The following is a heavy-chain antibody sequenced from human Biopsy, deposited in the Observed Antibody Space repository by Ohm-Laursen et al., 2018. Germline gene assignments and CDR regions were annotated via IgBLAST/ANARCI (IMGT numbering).Heavy chain of an antibody. V-gene: IGHV2-70*11. CDR2: VDWDGYN. J-gene: IGHJ6*02. D-gene: IGHD6-13*01. CDR1: GFSLSARGMC. Sequence: TQTLTLTCSFSGFSLSARGMCVSWIRQAPGKALEWLARVDWDGYNDYRASLQTKLSISKDTSNDQVVLTVNNVDPADTATYYCARTPILIVSAGLVYRHRRHLQGMDVWGQGIAVTVS. CDR3: ARTPILIVSAGLVYRHRRHLQGMDV.